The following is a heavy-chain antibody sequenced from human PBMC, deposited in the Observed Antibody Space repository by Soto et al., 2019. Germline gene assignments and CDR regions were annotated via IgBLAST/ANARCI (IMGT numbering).Heavy chain of an antibody. J-gene: IGHJ4*02. D-gene: IGHD3-10*01. CDR3: ARVRNGEYSFDY. V-gene: IGHV3-74*01. Sequence: EVQRVESGGGLVQPGGSLRLSCAASGFTFSNYWMHWVRQAPGKGLVWVSRINPTGSVTSYADSVKGRFSISRDNAEDTLSLQMNSLRGEDTAVYYCARVRNGEYSFDYWGQGTLVTVSS. CDR2: INPTGSVT. CDR1: GFTFSNYW.